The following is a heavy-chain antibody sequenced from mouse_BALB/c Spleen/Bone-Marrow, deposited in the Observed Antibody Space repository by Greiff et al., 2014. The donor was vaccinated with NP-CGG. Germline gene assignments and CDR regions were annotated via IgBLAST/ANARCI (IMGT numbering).Heavy chain of an antibody. Sequence: SGAEVMKSGASVKISCRATGYRFSSFWIEWIKQRPGHGLEWIGKILPGSGSTNYNEKFKGKATLSADTSSNTAYMQLSSLTSEDSAVYFCAREGAFYGNPFGFWGQGTTLTVSS. D-gene: IGHD2-10*01. J-gene: IGHJ2*01. V-gene: IGHV1-9*01. CDR1: GYRFSSFW. CDR3: AREGAFYGNPFGF. CDR2: ILPGSGST.